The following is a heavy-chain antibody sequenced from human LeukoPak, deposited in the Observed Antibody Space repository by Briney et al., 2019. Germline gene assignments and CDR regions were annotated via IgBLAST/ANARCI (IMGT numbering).Heavy chain of an antibody. Sequence: PGGSLRLSCAASGFTFRVYDMSWVRQAPGKGLEWVSSISSSGAMIYYADSVRGRFTISRDNAKNSLFLQMNSLRAGDTALYYCARDNGFNPRGALDVWGQGTMVAVSS. CDR3: ARDNGFNPRGALDV. CDR2: ISSSGAMI. D-gene: IGHD5-24*01. V-gene: IGHV3-48*03. J-gene: IGHJ3*01. CDR1: GFTFRVYD.